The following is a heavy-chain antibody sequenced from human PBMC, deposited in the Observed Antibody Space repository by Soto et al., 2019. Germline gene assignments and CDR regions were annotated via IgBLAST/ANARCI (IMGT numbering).Heavy chain of an antibody. J-gene: IGHJ6*02. CDR1: GFTLSGSA. V-gene: IGHV3-73*02. CDR3: ARPYCSSSSCYIDV. CDR2: IRSKANSYAT. D-gene: IGHD2-2*01. Sequence: EVQLVESGGGLVQPGRSLKLSCAASGFTLSGSAMHWVRQASGKGLEWVGRIRSKANSYATAYAASVKGRFTISRDDSKNTAYLQMNSLKTEDTAVYYCARPYCSSSSCYIDVWGQGTTVTVSS.